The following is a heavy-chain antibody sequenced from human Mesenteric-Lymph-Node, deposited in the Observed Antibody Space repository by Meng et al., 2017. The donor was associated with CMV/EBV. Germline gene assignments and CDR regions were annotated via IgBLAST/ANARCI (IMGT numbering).Heavy chain of an antibody. CDR1: GFTFDDYG. V-gene: IGHV3-30*03. D-gene: IGHD3-10*01. Sequence: GESLKISCAASGFTFDDYGMSWVRQAPGKGLEWVAVISYDGSNKYYADSVKGRFAISRDNAKNSLYLQMNSLRAEDTAVYYCARDGAVDGWFGELLSDYWGQGTLVTVSS. CDR2: ISYDGSNK. J-gene: IGHJ4*02. CDR3: ARDGAVDGWFGELLSDY.